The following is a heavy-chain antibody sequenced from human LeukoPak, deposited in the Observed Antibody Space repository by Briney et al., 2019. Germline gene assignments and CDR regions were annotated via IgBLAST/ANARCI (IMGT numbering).Heavy chain of an antibody. J-gene: IGHJ4*02. D-gene: IGHD5-12*01. V-gene: IGHV1-8*01. Sequence: GASVKVSCKASGYTFTSYDITWVRQATGQGREWMGWMSPDSGYTGYAQTFQGRVTLTRNTSVSTAFMELSSLRSEDTAVYYCEIYTGYDSFWGQGTLVTVSS. CDR3: EIYTGYDSF. CDR2: MSPDSGYT. CDR1: GYTFTSYD.